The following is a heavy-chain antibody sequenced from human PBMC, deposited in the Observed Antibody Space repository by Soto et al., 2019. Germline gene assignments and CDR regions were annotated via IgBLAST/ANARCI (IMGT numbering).Heavy chain of an antibody. CDR2: ISYDGSNK. V-gene: IGHV3-30-3*01. Sequence: QVQLVDSGGGVVQPGRSLRLSCAASGFTFSSYAMHWVRQAPGKGLEWVAVISYDGSNKYYADSVKGRFTISRDNSKNTLYLQMNSLRAEDTAVYYCARDRGIGYYYGMDVWGQGTTVTVSS. CDR3: ARDRGIGYYYGMDV. J-gene: IGHJ6*02. CDR1: GFTFSSYA. D-gene: IGHD1-20*01.